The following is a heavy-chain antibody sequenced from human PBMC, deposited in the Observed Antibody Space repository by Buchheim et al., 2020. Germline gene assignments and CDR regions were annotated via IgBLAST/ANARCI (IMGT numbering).Heavy chain of an antibody. CDR2: ISSSGGRT. J-gene: IGHJ4*02. Sequence: EVQLLESGGSLVQPGGSLRLSCATSGFTFGSYAMSWVRQAPGKGLEWVTVISSSGGRTYYADSVKGRFTISRDNTDTTLYLQMNSLRAEDTAVYYCAKDDRAVINSFDYWGQGTL. V-gene: IGHV3-23*01. D-gene: IGHD2-21*01. CDR1: GFTFGSYA. CDR3: AKDDRAVINSFDY.